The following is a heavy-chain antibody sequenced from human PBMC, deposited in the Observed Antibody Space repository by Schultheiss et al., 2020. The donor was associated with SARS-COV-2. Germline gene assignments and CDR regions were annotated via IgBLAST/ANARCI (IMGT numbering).Heavy chain of an antibody. CDR1: GGSFIGYY. Sequence: SETLSLTCAVYGGSFIGYYWSWIRQPPGKGLEWIGEINHSGSTNYNPSLKSRVTISVDTSKNQFSLKLSSVTAADTAVYYCARGRGQLGLDYWGQGTLVTVSS. J-gene: IGHJ4*02. V-gene: IGHV4-34*01. CDR3: ARGRGQLGLDY. CDR2: INHSGST. D-gene: IGHD6-6*01.